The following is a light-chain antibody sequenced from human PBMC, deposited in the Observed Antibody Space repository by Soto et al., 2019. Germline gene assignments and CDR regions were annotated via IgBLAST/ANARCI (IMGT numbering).Light chain of an antibody. CDR3: SSYARGDIRG. Sequence: QSALTQPASVSGSPGQSITISCTGTSSDIGAYNYVSWHQVHPGKAPKVMIYDVTNRPSGVSTRFSGSKSGNTASLTISGLQAEDEADYYCSSYARGDIRGFGGGTKLTVL. CDR2: DVT. V-gene: IGLV2-14*03. J-gene: IGLJ3*02. CDR1: SSDIGAYNY.